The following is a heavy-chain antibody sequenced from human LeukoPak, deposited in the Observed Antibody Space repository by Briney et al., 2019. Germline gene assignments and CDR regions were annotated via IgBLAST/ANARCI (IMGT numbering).Heavy chain of an antibody. Sequence: GASVKVSCKASGYTFTGYYMHWVRQAPGQGLEWMGWINPNSGGTNYAQKFQGRVTMTRDTSISTAYMELSRLRSDDTAVYYCARILSLGYSGSYYGYWGQGTLVTVSS. CDR3: ARILSLGYSGSYYGY. D-gene: IGHD1-26*01. CDR2: INPNSGGT. J-gene: IGHJ4*02. CDR1: GYTFTGYY. V-gene: IGHV1-2*02.